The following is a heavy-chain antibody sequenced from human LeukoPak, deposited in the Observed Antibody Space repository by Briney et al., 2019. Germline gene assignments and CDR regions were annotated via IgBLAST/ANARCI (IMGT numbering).Heavy chain of an antibody. D-gene: IGHD6-13*01. CDR2: IDPSDSYT. CDR3: ARTGYSSTWYLDDY. J-gene: IGHJ4*02. CDR1: GYSFTSYW. V-gene: IGHV5-10-1*01. Sequence: GGSLKISCKGSGYSFTSYWISWVRQMPGKGLEWMGRIDPSDSYTNYSPSFQGHVTISADKSISTAYLQWSSLKASDTAMYYCARTGYSSTWYLDDYWGLGTLVTVSS.